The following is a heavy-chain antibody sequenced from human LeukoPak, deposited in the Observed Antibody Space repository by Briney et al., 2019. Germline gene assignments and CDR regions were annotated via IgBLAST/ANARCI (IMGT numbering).Heavy chain of an antibody. CDR3: AKGRYTTGTNWFDS. J-gene: IGHJ5*01. D-gene: IGHD2-8*02. Sequence: PGGSLRLSCAGSGFTFSTYAMTWVRQAPGKGLEWVSDISDTGGYTYYADSVKGRFTISRDNSKNTLYLQMNSLRAKDTAIYYCAKGRYTTGTNWFDSWGQGTLVTVSS. CDR1: GFTFSTYA. CDR2: ISDTGGYT. V-gene: IGHV3-23*01.